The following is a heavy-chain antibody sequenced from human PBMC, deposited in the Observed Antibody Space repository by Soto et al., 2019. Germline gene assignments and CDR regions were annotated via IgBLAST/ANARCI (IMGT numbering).Heavy chain of an antibody. CDR1: GGSISSYY. J-gene: IGHJ4*02. Sequence: SETLSLTCTVSGGSISSYYWSWIRQPPGKGLEWIGYIYHSGSTNYNPSLKSRVTISVDTSKNQFSLKLTSVTAADTAVYYCARGGYYESSGYYYFDYWGQGTLVTVSS. CDR2: IYHSGST. CDR3: ARGGYYESSGYYYFDY. V-gene: IGHV4-59*01. D-gene: IGHD3-22*01.